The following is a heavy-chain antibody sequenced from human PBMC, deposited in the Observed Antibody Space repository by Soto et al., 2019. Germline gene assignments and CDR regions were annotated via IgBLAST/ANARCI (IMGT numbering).Heavy chain of an antibody. J-gene: IGHJ5*02. Sequence: QVQLQESGPGLVKPSQTLSLTCTVSGGSISSGGYYWSWIRQHPGKGLEWIGYIYYSGSTYYNPSLKXRXTXSXXTSKPQFSLKLSSVPAADTAVYYCARVGGINWFDPWGQGTLVTVSS. CDR1: GGSISSGGYY. CDR2: IYYSGST. V-gene: IGHV4-31*03. D-gene: IGHD3-16*01. CDR3: ARVGGINWFDP.